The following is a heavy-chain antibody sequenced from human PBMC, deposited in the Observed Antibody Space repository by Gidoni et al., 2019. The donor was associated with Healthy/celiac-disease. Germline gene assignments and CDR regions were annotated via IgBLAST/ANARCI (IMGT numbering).Heavy chain of an antibody. CDR3: ARGRGKGGSGSYYPNYYYYGMDV. V-gene: IGHV4-34*01. J-gene: IGHJ6*02. Sequence: QVQLQQWGAGLLKPSETLSLTCAVYGGSFSGYYWSWIRQPPGKGLEWIGEINHSGSTNYNPSLKSRVTISVDTSKNQFSLKLSSVTAADTAVYYCARGRGKGGSGSYYPNYYYYGMDVWGQGTTVTVSS. CDR2: INHSGST. D-gene: IGHD3-10*01. CDR1: GGSFSGYY.